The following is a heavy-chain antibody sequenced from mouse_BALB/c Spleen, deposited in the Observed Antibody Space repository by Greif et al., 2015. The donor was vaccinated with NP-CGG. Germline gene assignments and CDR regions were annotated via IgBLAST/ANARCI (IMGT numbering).Heavy chain of an antibody. CDR3: ASGGWYFDV. V-gene: IGHV1-14*01. CDR2: INPYNDGT. J-gene: IGHJ1*01. Sequence: LVESGPELVKPGASVKMSCKASGYTFTSYVMHWVKQKPGQGLEWIGYINPYNDGTKYNEKFKGKATLTSDKSSSTAYMELSGLTSEDSAVYYCASGGWYFDVWGAGTTVTVSS. CDR1: GYTFTSYV.